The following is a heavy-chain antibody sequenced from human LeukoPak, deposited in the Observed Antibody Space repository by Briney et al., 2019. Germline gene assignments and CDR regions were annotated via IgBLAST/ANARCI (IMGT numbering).Heavy chain of an antibody. CDR2: ISYDGSNK. J-gene: IGHJ6*02. Sequence: GGSLRLSCAASGFTFSSYAMHRVRQAPGKGLEWVAVISYDGSNKYYADSVKGRFTISRDNSKNTLYLQMNSLRAEDTAVYYCARDRGYDILTGYPPGMDVWGQGTTVSVSS. V-gene: IGHV3-30-3*01. CDR3: ARDRGYDILTGYPPGMDV. D-gene: IGHD3-9*01. CDR1: GFTFSSYA.